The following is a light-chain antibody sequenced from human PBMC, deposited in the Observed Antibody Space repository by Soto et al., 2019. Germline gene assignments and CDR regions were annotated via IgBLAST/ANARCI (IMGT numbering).Light chain of an antibody. CDR3: MQATHLPLT. Sequence: DVVMTQTALSLPVTLGQPASISCRSSQSLVHSDGNTYLNWYQQRPGQSPRRLIYKVSNRDSGVPDRFSGSGSGTDFTLKISWVEGDDVGVYYCMQATHLPLTFGGGTKVEIK. J-gene: IGKJ4*01. CDR1: QSLVHSDGNTY. CDR2: KVS. V-gene: IGKV2-30*02.